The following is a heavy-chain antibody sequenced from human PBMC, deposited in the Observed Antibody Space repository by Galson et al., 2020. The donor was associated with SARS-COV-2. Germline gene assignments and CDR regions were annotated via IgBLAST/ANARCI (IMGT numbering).Heavy chain of an antibody. CDR1: GFTFSSYA. D-gene: IGHD2-21*02. J-gene: IGHJ4*02. Sequence: SLRLSCATSGFTFSSYAMHWVRQAPGKGLEWVAVISYDGSNKYYADSVKGRFTISRDNSKNTLYLQMNSLRAEDTAVYYCARDGDIVVVTATDYWGQGTLVTVSS. CDR2: ISYDGSNK. V-gene: IGHV3-30-3*01. CDR3: ARDGDIVVVTATDY.